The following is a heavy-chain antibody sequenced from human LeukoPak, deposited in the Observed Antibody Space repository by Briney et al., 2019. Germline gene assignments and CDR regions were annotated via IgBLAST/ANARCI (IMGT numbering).Heavy chain of an antibody. D-gene: IGHD1-26*01. V-gene: IGHV4-61*05. CDR3: ASTKRFSGTYLYFDY. J-gene: IGHJ4*02. Sequence: PSETLSLTCTVSGGSINSGGYYWGWIRQPPGKGLEWIGYIYYSGSTNYNPSLKSRVTISVDTSKNQFSLKLSSVTAPDTAVYYCASTKRFSGTYLYFDYWGQGTLVTVSS. CDR1: GGSINSGGYY. CDR2: IYYSGST.